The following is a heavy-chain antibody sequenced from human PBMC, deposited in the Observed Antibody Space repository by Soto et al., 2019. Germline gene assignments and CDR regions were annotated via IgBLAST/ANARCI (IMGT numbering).Heavy chain of an antibody. CDR1: GFTFSSYA. CDR3: AKEGTYCPPRIAAEGNGAFDI. J-gene: IGHJ3*02. V-gene: IGHV3-23*01. Sequence: EVQLLESGGGLVQPGGSLRLSCAASGFTFSSYAMSWVRQAPGKGLEWVSAISGSGGSTYYADSVKGRFTISRDNSKNTLYRQMNSLTAEDKALYYCAKEGTYCPPRIAAEGNGAFDIWGQGTMVTGSS. D-gene: IGHD6-13*01. CDR2: ISGSGGST.